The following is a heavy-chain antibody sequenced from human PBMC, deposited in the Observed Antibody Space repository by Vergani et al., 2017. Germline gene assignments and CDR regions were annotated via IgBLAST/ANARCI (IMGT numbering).Heavy chain of an antibody. Sequence: VQLLESGGGLVQPGGSLRLSCAASGFTFSSYAISWVRQAPGQGLEWMGGIIPIFGTANYAQKFQGRVTITADESTSTAYMELSSLRSEDTAVYYCVGFDTAGNWFDPWGQGTLVTVSS. D-gene: IGHD5-18*01. CDR2: IIPIFGTA. CDR3: VGFDTAGNWFDP. J-gene: IGHJ5*02. V-gene: IGHV1-69*01. CDR1: GFTFSSYA.